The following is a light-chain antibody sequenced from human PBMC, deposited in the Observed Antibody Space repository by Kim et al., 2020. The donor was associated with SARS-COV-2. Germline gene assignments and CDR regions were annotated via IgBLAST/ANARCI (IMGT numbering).Light chain of an antibody. Sequence: ASVGDSVTITCRASQGISNYLAWFQQKPGEAPKFLIYAASTLHSGVPSRFSGSGFRTHFTLTISSLQPEDFATYYCQQYDAYPLTFGQGTRLEIK. J-gene: IGKJ5*01. V-gene: IGKV1-16*01. CDR1: QGISNY. CDR3: QQYDAYPLT. CDR2: AAS.